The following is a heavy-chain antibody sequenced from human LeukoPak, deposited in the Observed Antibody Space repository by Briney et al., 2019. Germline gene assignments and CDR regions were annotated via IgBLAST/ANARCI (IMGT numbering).Heavy chain of an antibody. Sequence: GSLRLSCAASGFTFSSYWMSWVRQPPGKGLEWIGEINHSGSTNYNPSLKSRVTISVDTSKNQFSLKLSSVTAADTAVYYCARLSSGWYDNWFDPWGQGTLVTVSS. CDR3: ARLSSGWYDNWFDP. V-gene: IGHV4-34*01. CDR2: INHSGST. CDR1: GFTFSSYW. J-gene: IGHJ5*02. D-gene: IGHD6-19*01.